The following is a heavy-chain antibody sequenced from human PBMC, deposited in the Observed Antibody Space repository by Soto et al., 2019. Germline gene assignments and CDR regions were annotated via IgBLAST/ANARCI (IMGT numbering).Heavy chain of an antibody. CDR3: AKGATLAVAGAEYFQH. J-gene: IGHJ1*01. CDR1: GFTFDDYA. CDR2: ISWNSGSI. Sequence: EVQLVESGGGLVQPGRSLRLSCAASGFTFDDYAMHWVRQAPGKGLEWVSGISWNSGSIGYADSVKGRFTISRDNAKNSLYLQMNRLRAEDTALYYCAKGATLAVAGAEYFQHWGQGTLVTVSS. D-gene: IGHD6-19*01. V-gene: IGHV3-9*01.